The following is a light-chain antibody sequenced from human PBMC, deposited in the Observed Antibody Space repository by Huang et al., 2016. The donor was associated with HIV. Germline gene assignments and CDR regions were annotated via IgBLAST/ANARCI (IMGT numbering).Light chain of an antibody. V-gene: IGKV4-1*01. CDR3: QQYYTTPWT. J-gene: IGKJ1*01. Sequence: DIVMTQSPDSLAVSLGERATINCKSSQCVLYSYNNKNYLVWYQQKPGQPPKLLIDWASTRESGVPDRFSGSGSGTDFTLTISSLQAEDVAVYYCQQYYTTPWTFGQGTKVEIK. CDR1: QCVLYSYNNKNY. CDR2: WAS.